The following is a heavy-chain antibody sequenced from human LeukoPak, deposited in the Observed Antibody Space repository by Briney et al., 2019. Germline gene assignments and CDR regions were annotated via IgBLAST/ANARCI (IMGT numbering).Heavy chain of an antibody. CDR3: AKQPPTDGKSVPADKYYFDD. D-gene: IGHD2-2*01. Sequence: GSLRLSCAALGFTFSSYAMSWVRQAPGKGLGWVSAISGSGGSTYYADSVKGRFTISRDNSKNTLYMQKNSLRAEDTAVYYCAKQPPTDGKSVPADKYYFDDWGQGTLVTVSS. CDR1: GFTFSSYA. J-gene: IGHJ4*02. CDR2: ISGSGGST. V-gene: IGHV3-23*01.